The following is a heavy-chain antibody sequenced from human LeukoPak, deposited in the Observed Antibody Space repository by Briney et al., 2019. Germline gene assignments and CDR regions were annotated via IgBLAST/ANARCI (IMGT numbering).Heavy chain of an antibody. D-gene: IGHD3-3*01. CDR3: ARGQNYDFWSGYSFDY. V-gene: IGHV4-31*03. Sequence: SQTLSLTCTVSGGSISSGGYYWSWIRQHPGKGLEWIGYIYYSGSTYYNPSLKSRVTISVDTSKNQFSLKLSSVTAADTAVYYCARGQNYDFWSGYSFDYWGQGTLVTVSS. CDR1: GGSISSGGYY. J-gene: IGHJ4*02. CDR2: IYYSGST.